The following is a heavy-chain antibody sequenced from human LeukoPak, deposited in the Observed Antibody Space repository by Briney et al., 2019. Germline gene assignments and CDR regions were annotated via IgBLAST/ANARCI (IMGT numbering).Heavy chain of an antibody. Sequence: SGGPLSLSCSASGYIFSDYALIWLRQAPGEALVWVSTINVCGANAYYADSVKGRFTTSRDTSKNTLYLYMNSLRAEDTALYYCCFGVLSSVFFDYWGQGTPVTVSS. J-gene: IGHJ4*02. D-gene: IGHD3-3*01. CDR1: GYIFSDYA. CDR2: INVCGANA. V-gene: IGHV3-23*01. CDR3: CFGVLSSVFFDY.